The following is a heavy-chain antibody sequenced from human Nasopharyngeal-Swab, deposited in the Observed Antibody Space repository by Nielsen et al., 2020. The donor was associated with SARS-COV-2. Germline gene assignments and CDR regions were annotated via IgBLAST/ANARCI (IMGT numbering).Heavy chain of an antibody. D-gene: IGHD5-12*01. J-gene: IGHJ6*02. V-gene: IGHV1-8*01. Sequence: ASVKVSCKASGYTFTSYDINWVRQATGQGLEWMGWMNPNSGNTGYAQKFQGRVTMTRYTSISTAYMELSSLRSEDTAVYYCARDMGGYGIEDYYYYYGMDVWGQGTTVTASS. CDR1: GYTFTSYD. CDR3: ARDMGGYGIEDYYYYYGMDV. CDR2: MNPNSGNT.